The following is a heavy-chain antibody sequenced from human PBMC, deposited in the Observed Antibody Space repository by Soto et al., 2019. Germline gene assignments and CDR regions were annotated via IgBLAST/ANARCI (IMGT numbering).Heavy chain of an antibody. CDR1: GGSISSGGYY. J-gene: IGHJ5*02. CDR2: IYYSGST. CDR3: ARASYGDSGNWLDP. V-gene: IGHV4-31*03. Sequence: SETLSLTCTVSGGSISSGGYYWSWIRQHPGKGLEWIGYIYYSGSTYYNPSLKSRVTISVDTSKNQFSLKLSSVTAADTAVYYCARASYGDSGNWLDPWGQGTLVTVSS. D-gene: IGHD4-17*01.